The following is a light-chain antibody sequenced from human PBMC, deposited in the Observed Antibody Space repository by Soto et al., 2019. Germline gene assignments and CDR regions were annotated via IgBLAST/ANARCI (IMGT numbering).Light chain of an antibody. CDR1: ISNIGAGFD. CDR2: GTR. CDR3: QSYDSSLSDTYV. J-gene: IGLJ1*01. Sequence: QSVLTQPASVSGAPGQRVTISCTGSISNIGAGFDVHWYQQLPRTAPQLLIFGTRNRPSGVPDRFSGSKSGTSASLAITGLQAEDEAHYYCQSYDSSLSDTYVFGTGTKVTVL. V-gene: IGLV1-40*01.